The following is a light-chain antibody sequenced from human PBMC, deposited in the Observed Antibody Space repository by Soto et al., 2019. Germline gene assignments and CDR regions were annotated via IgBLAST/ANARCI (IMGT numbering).Light chain of an antibody. Sequence: ELVLTQSPATLSLSPGEKATLSCRASQSVTSNYLAWYQQRPGQAPRLLIFGASIRDTGIPDRFSGSGSGTDFTLTISRLEPEDFAVYYCQQYIKWPITFGQGTRLEIK. CDR2: GAS. V-gene: IGKV3D-20*02. CDR1: QSVTSNY. CDR3: QQYIKWPIT. J-gene: IGKJ5*01.